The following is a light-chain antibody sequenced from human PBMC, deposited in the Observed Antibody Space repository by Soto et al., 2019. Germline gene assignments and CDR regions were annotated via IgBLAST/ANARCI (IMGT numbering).Light chain of an antibody. CDR1: QSVSRY. V-gene: IGKV3-11*01. CDR2: DAS. Sequence: EIVLTQSPATLSLSTEERATLSCRASQSVSRYLAWYQQKPGQAPTLLIYDASNRATGLPARFSGSGSGTDFTLTISSLEPEDFAVYYCQQRSNWLLTFGGGTKVEIK. J-gene: IGKJ4*01. CDR3: QQRSNWLLT.